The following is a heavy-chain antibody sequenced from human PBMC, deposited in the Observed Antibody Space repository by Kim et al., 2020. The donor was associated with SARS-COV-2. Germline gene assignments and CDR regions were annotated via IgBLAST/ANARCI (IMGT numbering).Heavy chain of an antibody. CDR3: AKDSINYYDSSGYYGYFDY. CDR1: GFTFSSYA. Sequence: GGSLRLSCAASGFTFSSYAMHWVRQAPGKGLEWVAVIWYDGSNKYYADSVKGRFTISRDNSKNTLYLQMNSLRAEDTAVYYCAKDSINYYDSSGYYGYFDYWGQGTLVTVSS. J-gene: IGHJ4*02. CDR2: IWYDGSNK. V-gene: IGHV3-33*06. D-gene: IGHD3-22*01.